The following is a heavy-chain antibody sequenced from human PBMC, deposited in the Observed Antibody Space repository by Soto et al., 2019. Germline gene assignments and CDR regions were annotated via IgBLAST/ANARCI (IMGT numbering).Heavy chain of an antibody. CDR1: GFTFDDYV. Sequence: EVQLVESGGGLVQPGRSLRLSCAASGFTFDDYVMHWVRQAPGKGLEWVSGISWNSGSIGYADSVKGRFTISRDNAKNSLYLQMNSLRAEDTALYYCAKSLGNCSGGSCFHYWGQGTLVTVSS. D-gene: IGHD2-15*01. V-gene: IGHV3-9*01. CDR2: ISWNSGSI. CDR3: AKSLGNCSGGSCFHY. J-gene: IGHJ4*02.